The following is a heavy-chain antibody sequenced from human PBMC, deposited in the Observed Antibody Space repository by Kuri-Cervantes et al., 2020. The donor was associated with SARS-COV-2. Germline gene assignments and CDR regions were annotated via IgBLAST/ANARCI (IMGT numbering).Heavy chain of an antibody. V-gene: IGHV4-34*01. J-gene: IGHJ6*03. CDR3: AREGPIYYYYYMDV. CDR1: GGSFHDYF. CDR2: VHHSGST. Sequence: ESLKISCAVYGGSFHDYFWGWIRQPPGKGLEWIGEVHHSGSTNYNPSFKSRVTMSVDTSKNQFSLKLRSVTAADTAVYYCAREGPIYYYYYMDVWGKGTTVTVSS.